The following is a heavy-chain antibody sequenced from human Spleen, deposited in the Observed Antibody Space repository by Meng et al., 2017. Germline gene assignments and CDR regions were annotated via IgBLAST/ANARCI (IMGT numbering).Heavy chain of an antibody. V-gene: IGHV4-34*01. CDR1: GGSFSDYY. CDR3: ARGPTTMAHDFDY. J-gene: IGHJ4*02. Sequence: QVQVQERVTGLLTPSETLALTCVVAGGSFSDYYWSWTRQPPGKGLEWTGEINTSGSTTYNPSLESRATISVDPSQNNLSLKLSSVTAADSAVYYCARGPTTMAHDFDYWGQGTLVTVSS. CDR2: INTSGST. D-gene: IGHD4-11*01.